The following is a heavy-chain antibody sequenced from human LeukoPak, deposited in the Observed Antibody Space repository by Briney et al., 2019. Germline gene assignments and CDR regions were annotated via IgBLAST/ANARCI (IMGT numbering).Heavy chain of an antibody. V-gene: IGHV3-74*01. CDR3: ARSRQADIVAYFDY. J-gene: IGHJ4*02. D-gene: IGHD5-12*01. CDR1: GFTFSSYW. Sequence: GGSLRLSCAASGFTFSSYWMHWVRQAPGKGLVWVSRINSDGSSTSYADSVKGRFAVSRDNAKNTLYLQMNSLRAEDTAVYYCARSRQADIVAYFDYWGQGTLVTVSS. CDR2: INSDGSST.